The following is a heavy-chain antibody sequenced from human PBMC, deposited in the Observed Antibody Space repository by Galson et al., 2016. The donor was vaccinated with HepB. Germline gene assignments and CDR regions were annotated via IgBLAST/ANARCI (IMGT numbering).Heavy chain of an antibody. CDR3: VKDRTLSFGELSEY. CDR2: ISYDGNNQ. CDR1: GFTFSLYG. Sequence: SLRLSCAGTGFTFSLYGMHWVRQAPGKGLEWVAVISYDGNNQYYEDSVKGRFTISRDNSKNTLYLQMNSLRPEDTAVYYCVKDRTLSFGELSEYWGQGTLVTVSS. V-gene: IGHV3-30*18. J-gene: IGHJ4*02. D-gene: IGHD3-10*01.